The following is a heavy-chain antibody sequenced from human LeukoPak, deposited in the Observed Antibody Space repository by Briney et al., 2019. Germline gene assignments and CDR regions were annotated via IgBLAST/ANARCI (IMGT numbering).Heavy chain of an antibody. CDR3: ARDSLRGAMDY. CDR2: ISYDGSNK. Sequence: GSLRLSCAASGFTFSSYAMHWVRQAPGKGLEWVAVISYDGSNKYYADSVKGRFTISRDNSKNTLYLQMNSLRAEDTAVYYCARDSLRGAMDYWGQGTLVTVSS. D-gene: IGHD2-15*01. V-gene: IGHV3-30*04. CDR1: GFTFSSYA. J-gene: IGHJ4*02.